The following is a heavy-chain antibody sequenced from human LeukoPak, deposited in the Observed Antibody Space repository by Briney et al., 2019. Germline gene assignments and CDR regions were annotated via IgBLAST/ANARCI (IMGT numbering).Heavy chain of an antibody. CDR2: ISDSGSTI. D-gene: IGHD3-10*01. J-gene: IGHJ4*02. CDR3: AREMEGDYGSGTFFDL. CDR1: EFVFSDYY. Sequence: NPGGSLRLSCAASEFVFSDYYMSWLRQAPGKGLEWVSYISDSGSTIYYADSVKGRFTISRDNVKNSLYLQMNGLRAEDTAVYYCAREMEGDYGSGTFFDLWGQGNMVTVSS. V-gene: IGHV3-11*01.